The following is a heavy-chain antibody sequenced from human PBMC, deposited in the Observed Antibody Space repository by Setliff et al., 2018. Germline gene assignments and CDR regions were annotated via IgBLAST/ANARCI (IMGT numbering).Heavy chain of an antibody. CDR1: GYTFSTYG. Sequence: GASVKVSCKASGYTFSTYGLHWVRQAPGQGPEWMGMIITNTGKTSYAQKFQGRVTMTTDTSTGTGYMELRSLRSDDTAVYFCARDRFYNSWSGTSITAPHDAFDTWGQGTMVTVSS. CDR3: ARDRFYNSWSGTSITAPHDAFDT. D-gene: IGHD3-3*01. J-gene: IGHJ3*02. V-gene: IGHV1-18*01. CDR2: IITNTGKT.